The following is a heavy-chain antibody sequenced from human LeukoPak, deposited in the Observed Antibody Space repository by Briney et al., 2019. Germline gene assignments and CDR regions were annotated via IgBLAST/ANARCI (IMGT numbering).Heavy chain of an antibody. J-gene: IGHJ3*02. CDR3: ARKKSRAFDI. CDR1: GYSISSGYY. V-gene: IGHV4-38-2*02. Sequence: SETLSLTCTVSGYSISSGYYWGWIRQPPGKGLEWIGEINHSGSTNYNPSLKSRVTISVDTSKNQFSLKLSSVTAADTAVYYCARKKSRAFDIWGQGTMVTVSS. CDR2: INHSGST.